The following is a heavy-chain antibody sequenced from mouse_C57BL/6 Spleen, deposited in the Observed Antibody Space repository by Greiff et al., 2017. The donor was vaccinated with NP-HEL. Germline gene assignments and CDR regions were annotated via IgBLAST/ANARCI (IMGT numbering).Heavy chain of an antibody. CDR3: ARPYDDTWFAY. CDR1: GFTFSDYG. D-gene: IGHD2-3*01. J-gene: IGHJ3*01. V-gene: IGHV5-17*01. CDR2: ISSGSSTI. Sequence: EVQVVESGGGLVKPGGSLKLSCAASGFTFSDYGMHWVRQAPEKGLEWVAYISSGSSTIYYADTVKGRFTISRDNANNTLFLQMTSLRSEDTAMYYCARPYDDTWFAYWGQGTLVTVSA.